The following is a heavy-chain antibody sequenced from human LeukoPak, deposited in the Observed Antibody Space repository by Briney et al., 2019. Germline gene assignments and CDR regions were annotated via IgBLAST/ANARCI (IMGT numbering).Heavy chain of an antibody. CDR2: INHSGST. Sequence: KPSETLSHTCAVYGGSFSGYYWSWIRQPPGKGLEWIGEINHSGSTNYNPSLKSRVTISVDTSKNQFSLKLSSVTAADTAVYFCARARRRSNWFDPWGQGTLVTVSS. D-gene: IGHD6-6*01. J-gene: IGHJ5*02. CDR1: GGSFSGYY. CDR3: ARARRRSNWFDP. V-gene: IGHV4-34*01.